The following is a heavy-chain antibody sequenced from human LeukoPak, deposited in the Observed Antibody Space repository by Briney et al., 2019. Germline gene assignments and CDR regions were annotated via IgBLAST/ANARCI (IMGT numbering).Heavy chain of an antibody. CDR1: GVSISSYY. J-gene: IGHJ4*02. Sequence: SETLSLTCSVSGVSISSYYWSWLRQPPGMGLEWIGVMHDSGTTFYNPSLKSRVTMSVDTSKMQFSLQLSSVTAADTAIYYCATDKRISGWYVHDYWGQGILVTVSP. D-gene: IGHD6-19*01. CDR2: MHDSGTT. V-gene: IGHV4-59*01. CDR3: ATDKRISGWYVHDY.